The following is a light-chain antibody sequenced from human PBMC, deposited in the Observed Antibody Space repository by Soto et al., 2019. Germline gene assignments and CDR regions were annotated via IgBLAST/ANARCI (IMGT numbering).Light chain of an antibody. CDR3: QQRSNLLT. V-gene: IGKV3-11*01. CDR1: QSVSSY. CDR2: DAS. Sequence: EIVLTQSPATLSLSPGERATLSCRASQSVSSYLAWYQQKPGQAPRLLIYDASNRATGITARFSGSGSGTDFTLTISSLEPEDLAVYYCQQRSNLLTFGGGTKVEIK. J-gene: IGKJ4*01.